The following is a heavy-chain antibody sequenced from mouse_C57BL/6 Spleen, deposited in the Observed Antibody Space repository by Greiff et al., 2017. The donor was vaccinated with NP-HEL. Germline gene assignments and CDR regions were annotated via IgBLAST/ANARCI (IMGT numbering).Heavy chain of an antibody. CDR1: GFTFSSYT. CDR2: ISGGGGNT. J-gene: IGHJ4*01. Sequence: EVKLVESGGGLVKPGGSLKLSCAASGFTFSSYTMSWVRQTPEKRLEWVATISGGGGNTYYPDSVKGRFTISRDNAKNTLYLQMSSLRSEDTALYYCAREDYGSSTWDAMDYWGQGTSVTVSS. V-gene: IGHV5-9*01. CDR3: AREDYGSSTWDAMDY. D-gene: IGHD1-1*01.